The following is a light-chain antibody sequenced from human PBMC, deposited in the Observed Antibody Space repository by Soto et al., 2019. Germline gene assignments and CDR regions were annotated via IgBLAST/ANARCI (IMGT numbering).Light chain of an antibody. J-gene: IGKJ1*01. CDR3: QQCTKWPLT. Sequence: LVMTQSPVAVSLSPGERATLSCTASQSVNNYVAWYQQKPGHTPRLLIYSASIGATGTPARFSGSGSGSDFTLTISSLQSEDFAVYYCQQCTKWPLTFGQGTKVDIK. CDR2: SAS. V-gene: IGKV3-15*01. CDR1: QSVNNY.